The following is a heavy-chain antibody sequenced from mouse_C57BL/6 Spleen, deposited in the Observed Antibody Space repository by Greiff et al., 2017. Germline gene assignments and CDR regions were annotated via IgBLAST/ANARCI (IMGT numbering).Heavy chain of an antibody. CDR1: GYAFSSSW. CDR3: ARENGFDGNYDY. D-gene: IGHD2-1*01. CDR2: IYPGDGDT. Sequence: QFQLQQSGPELVKPGASVKISCKASGYAFSSSWMNWVKQRPGKGLEWIGRIYPGDGDTNYNGKFKGKATLTADKSSSTAYMQLSSLTSEDSAVYFCARENGFDGNYDYWGQGTTLTVSS. V-gene: IGHV1-82*01. J-gene: IGHJ2*01.